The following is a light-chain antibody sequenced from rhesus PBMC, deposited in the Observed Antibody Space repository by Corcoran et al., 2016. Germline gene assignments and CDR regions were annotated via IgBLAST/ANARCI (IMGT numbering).Light chain of an antibody. CDR2: KAS. CDR1: QSISSW. CDR3: QQYSSSPYS. Sequence: DIQMTQSPSSLSASVGDTVTITCRASQSISSWLAWYQQKPGKAPKLLIYKASSLQSGVPSRFSGNGSGTEFTLTISILQSEDFATYYCQQYSSSPYSFGQGTKVEIK. V-gene: IGKV1-22*01. J-gene: IGKJ2*01.